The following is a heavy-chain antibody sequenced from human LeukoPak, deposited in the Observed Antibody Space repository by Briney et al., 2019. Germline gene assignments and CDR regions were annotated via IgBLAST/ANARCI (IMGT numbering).Heavy chain of an antibody. CDR1: GGSISLYY. Sequence: PSETLSLTCTVFGGSISLYYWNSIRQPAGKGPGWIGRISTIRITNYNPSLTSRVTMSVDTSKNQFSLNLSSVIAADTAIYYCARETSGTYYNPLGYMDVWGKGTTVTVSS. V-gene: IGHV4-4*07. J-gene: IGHJ6*03. D-gene: IGHD3-10*01. CDR2: ISTIRIT. CDR3: ARETSGTYYNPLGYMDV.